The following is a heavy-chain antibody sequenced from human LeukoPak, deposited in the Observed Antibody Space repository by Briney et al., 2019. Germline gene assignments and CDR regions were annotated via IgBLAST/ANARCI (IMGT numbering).Heavy chain of an antibody. D-gene: IGHD2-21*02. Sequence: PGGSLRLSCAASGFTFSSYAMHWVRQAPGKGLEWVAVISYDGSNKYYADSVKGRFAISRDNSRNTLYLQMNSLRAEDTAVYYCTTDLEFLAYCGGDCPNNANGNDAFDIWGQGTMVTVSS. CDR3: TTDLEFLAYCGGDCPNNANGNDAFDI. CDR2: ISYDGSNK. J-gene: IGHJ3*02. V-gene: IGHV3-30*09. CDR1: GFTFSSYA.